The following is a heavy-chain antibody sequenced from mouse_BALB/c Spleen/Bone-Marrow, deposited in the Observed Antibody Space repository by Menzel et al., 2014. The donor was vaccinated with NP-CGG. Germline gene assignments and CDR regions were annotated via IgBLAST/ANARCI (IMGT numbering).Heavy chain of an antibody. J-gene: IGHJ4*01. CDR3: ARSGKVRNAMDY. Sequence: QVQLQQSGAKLVRPGVSVKISCKGSGYTFTDHAIHWLKRSHAKSLEWIGVISGYYGDAIYNQKFKGKATMTVDKSSSTAYMELARLTSEDSAIYYCARSGKVRNAMDYWGQGTSVTVSS. CDR2: ISGYYGDA. CDR1: GYTFTDHA. V-gene: IGHV1S137*01. D-gene: IGHD2-14*01.